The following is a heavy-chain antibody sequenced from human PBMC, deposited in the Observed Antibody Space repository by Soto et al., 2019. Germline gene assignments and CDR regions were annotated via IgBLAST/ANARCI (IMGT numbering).Heavy chain of an antibody. V-gene: IGHV1-8*01. J-gene: IGHJ6*02. CDR1: GYTFTSYD. CDR3: ARTLRSIAVAGTSYYYGMDV. D-gene: IGHD6-19*01. CDR2: MNPNSGNT. Sequence: ASVKVSCKASGYTFTSYDINWVRQATGQGLEWMGWMNPNSGNTGYAQKFKGRVTMTRNTSISTAYMELSSLRSEDTAVYYCARTLRSIAVAGTSYYYGMDVWGQGTTVTVSS.